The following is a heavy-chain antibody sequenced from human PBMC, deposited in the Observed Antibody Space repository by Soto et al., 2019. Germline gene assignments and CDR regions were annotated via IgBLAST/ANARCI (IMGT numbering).Heavy chain of an antibody. CDR2: ISYAGSNT. Sequence: QVQLVESGGGVVQPGRSLRLSCAASGFTFSSCAMHWVLQAPGKGLEWVAVISYAGSNTYYADSVKGTFTISRDNSKNTLYLQMNSLRAEDTAVYYCARASLFDHWCQGTLVTVSS. CDR3: ARASLFDH. CDR1: GFTFSSCA. J-gene: IGHJ5*02. V-gene: IGHV3-30-3*01.